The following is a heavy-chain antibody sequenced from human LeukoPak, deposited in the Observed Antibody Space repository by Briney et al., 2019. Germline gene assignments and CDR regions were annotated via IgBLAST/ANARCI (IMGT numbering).Heavy chain of an antibody. J-gene: IGHJ4*02. CDR2: IIPILGIA. Sequence: GSSVKVSCKASGGTFSSYAISWVRQAPGQGLEWMGRIIPILGIANYAQKFQGRVTITADKSTSTAYMELSSLRSEDTAVYYCARVRGQYSSGWYVFDYWGQGTLATVSS. V-gene: IGHV1-69*04. CDR1: GGTFSSYA. D-gene: IGHD6-19*01. CDR3: ARVRGQYSSGWYVFDY.